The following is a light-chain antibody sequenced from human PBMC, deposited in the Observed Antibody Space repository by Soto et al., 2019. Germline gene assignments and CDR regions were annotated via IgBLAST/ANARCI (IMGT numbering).Light chain of an antibody. V-gene: IGKV1-9*01. CDR2: LAS. J-gene: IGKJ5*01. CDR3: GQLFSFPPT. CDR1: QGISNY. Sequence: DIQLTQSPSFLSASVGDRVTITCRASQGISNYLAWYQQKPGKAPNLLIYLASTLQSGVPSRFSGSGSGTEFAHTIGSLQHEDVATCYCGQLFSFPPTFGQGTRLEI.